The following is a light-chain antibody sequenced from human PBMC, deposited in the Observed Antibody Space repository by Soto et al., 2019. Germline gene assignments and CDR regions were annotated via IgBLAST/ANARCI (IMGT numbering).Light chain of an antibody. J-gene: IGLJ2*01. CDR3: CSYAGSSTFDVV. CDR2: EVS. CDR1: SSDVDSYNF. Sequence: QSVLTQPASVSGSPGQSITISCTGTSSDVDSYNFVSWYQQHPGKAPKLMIYEVSKRPSGVSNRFSGSKSDNTASLTISGLQAEDEADYYCCSYAGSSTFDVVFGGGTKLTVL. V-gene: IGLV2-23*02.